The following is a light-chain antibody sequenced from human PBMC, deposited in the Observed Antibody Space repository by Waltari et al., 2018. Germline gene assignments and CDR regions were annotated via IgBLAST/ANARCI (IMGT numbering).Light chain of an antibody. V-gene: IGLV1-44*01. CDR2: SDN. J-gene: IGLJ3*02. Sequence: QSVVTQPPSASGTPGQWVTISCSGSSSNIGGNTVNWYQQLPGTAPKLLVYSDNQRPSGVPDRFSGSKSGTSASLAISGLQSEDEAGYYCAAWDDSLNAVVFGGGTKLTVL. CDR1: SSNIGGNT. CDR3: AAWDDSLNAVV.